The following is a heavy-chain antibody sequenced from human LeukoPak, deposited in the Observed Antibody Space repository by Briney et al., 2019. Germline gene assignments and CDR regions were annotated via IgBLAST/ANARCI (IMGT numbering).Heavy chain of an antibody. J-gene: IGHJ6*02. D-gene: IGHD6-25*01. CDR1: GGSISSYY. Sequence: SETLSLTCTVSGGSISSYYWSWIRQPPGKGLEWIGYIYYSGSTNYNPSLESRVTISVDTSKNQFSLKLGSVTAADTAVYYCARLGLERQQRGAAHGSDYYYYGMDVWGQGTTVTVSS. CDR3: ARLGLERQQRGAAHGSDYYYYGMDV. V-gene: IGHV4-59*01. CDR2: IYYSGST.